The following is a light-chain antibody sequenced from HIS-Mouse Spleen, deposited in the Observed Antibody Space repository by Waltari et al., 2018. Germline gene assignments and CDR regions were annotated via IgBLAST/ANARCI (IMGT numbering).Light chain of an antibody. V-gene: IGKV3-11*01. CDR3: QQYYSYPRT. Sequence: EIVLTQSPATLSLSPGERATLSCRASQSVSSYLAWYQQKPGQAPRLLIYDASNRATGIPARFSGSGSGTDFTLTISCLQSEDFATYYCQQYYSYPRTFGQGTKVEIK. CDR1: QSVSSY. J-gene: IGKJ1*01. CDR2: DAS.